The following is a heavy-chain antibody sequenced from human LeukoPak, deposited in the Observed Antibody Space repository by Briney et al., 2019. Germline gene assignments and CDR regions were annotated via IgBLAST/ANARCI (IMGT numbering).Heavy chain of an antibody. J-gene: IGHJ6*02. D-gene: IGHD5-18*01. CDR2: ISAYNGNT. V-gene: IGHV1-18*01. CDR3: ARGERGYSYGLYYYGMDV. Sequence: ASVKVSCKASGYTFTSYGISWVRQAPGQGLEWMGWISAYNGNTNYAQKLQGRVTMTTDTSTSTAYMGLRSLRSDDTAVYYCARGERGYSYGLYYYGMDVWGQGTTVTVSS. CDR1: GYTFTSYG.